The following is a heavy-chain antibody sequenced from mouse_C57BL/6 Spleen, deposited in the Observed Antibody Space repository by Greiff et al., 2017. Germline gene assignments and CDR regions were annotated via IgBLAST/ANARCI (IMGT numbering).Heavy chain of an antibody. D-gene: IGHD1-1*01. CDR2: ISYDGSN. J-gene: IGHJ2*01. CDR3: ARADGSSYPYYFDY. V-gene: IGHV3-6*01. Sequence: EVKLVESGPGLVKPSQSLSLTCSVTGYSITSGYYWNWIRQFPGNKLEWMGYISYDGSNNYNPSLKNRISITRDTSKNQFFLKLNSVTTEDTATYYCARADGSSYPYYFDYWGQGTTLTVSS. CDR1: GYSITSGYY.